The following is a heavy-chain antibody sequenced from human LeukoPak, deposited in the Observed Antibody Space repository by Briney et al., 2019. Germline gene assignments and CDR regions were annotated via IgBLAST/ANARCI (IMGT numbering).Heavy chain of an antibody. V-gene: IGHV1-18*01. D-gene: IGHD2-2*01. Sequence: ASVKVSCKASGYTFTSYGISWVRQAPGQGLEWMGWISAYNGNTNYAQKFQGRVTMTRDTSISTAYMELSRLRSDDTAVYYCARDRGYCSSTSCLSFDYWGQGTLVTVSS. CDR2: ISAYNGNT. J-gene: IGHJ4*02. CDR3: ARDRGYCSSTSCLSFDY. CDR1: GYTFTSYG.